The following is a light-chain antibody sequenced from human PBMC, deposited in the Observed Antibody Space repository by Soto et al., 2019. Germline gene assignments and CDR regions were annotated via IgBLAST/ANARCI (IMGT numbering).Light chain of an antibody. CDR3: AAWDDSLNGYV. CDR2: SNN. V-gene: IGLV1-44*01. CDR1: SSNIGSNT. J-gene: IGLJ1*01. Sequence: QSVLTQPPSASGTPGQRVTISCSGSSSNIGSNTVNWYQQLPGTAPKVLMYSNNQRPSAVPDRFSGSKSGTSASLAISGLQSGDEADYYCAAWDDSLNGYVFGTGTKLTVL.